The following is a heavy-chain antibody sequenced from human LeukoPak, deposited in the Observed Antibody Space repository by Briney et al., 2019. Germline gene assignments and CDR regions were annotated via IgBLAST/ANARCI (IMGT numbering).Heavy chain of an antibody. CDR3: ARDDYDSGH. V-gene: IGHV1-8*01. CDR1: GYTFTSYD. Sequence: GASVKVSCKASGYTFTSYDINWVRQATGQGLEWMGWMNPNNGNTGYAQKFQGRVTITADKSTSTAYMELSSLRSEDTAVYYCARDDYDSGHWGQGTLVTVSS. CDR2: MNPNNGNT. J-gene: IGHJ4*02. D-gene: IGHD3-3*01.